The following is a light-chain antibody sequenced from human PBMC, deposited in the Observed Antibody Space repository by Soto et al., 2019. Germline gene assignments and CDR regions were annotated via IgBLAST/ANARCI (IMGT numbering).Light chain of an antibody. CDR1: QSVGTY. Sequence: EIVLTQSPATLSLSPGERAILSCRASQSVGTYLAWYQQKPGQAPRLLIYDASNRATGIPARFGGSGSGTDFPLTINSLAHEEFAVYYCQQRSNWPGTFGPGTKVDIK. CDR2: DAS. CDR3: QQRSNWPGT. V-gene: IGKV3-11*01. J-gene: IGKJ3*01.